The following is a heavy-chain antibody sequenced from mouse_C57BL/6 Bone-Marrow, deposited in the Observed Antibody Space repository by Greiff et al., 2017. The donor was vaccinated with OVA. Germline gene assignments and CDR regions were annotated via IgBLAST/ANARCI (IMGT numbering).Heavy chain of an antibody. J-gene: IGHJ3*01. D-gene: IGHD2-4*01. CDR3: ARGRGLRRGWFAY. CDR1: GYTFTSYG. Sequence: QVQLQQSGAELARPGASVKLSCKASGYTFTSYGISWVKQRTGQGLEWIGEIYPRSGNTYYNEKFKGKATLTADKSSSTAYMELRSRTSEDSAVYFCARGRGLRRGWFAYWGQGTLVTVSA. CDR2: IYPRSGNT. V-gene: IGHV1-81*01.